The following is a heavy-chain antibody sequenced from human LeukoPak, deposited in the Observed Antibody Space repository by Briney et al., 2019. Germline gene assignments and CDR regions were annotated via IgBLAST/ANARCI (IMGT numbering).Heavy chain of an antibody. CDR3: AKDRPPSGPMAD. Sequence: GGXXRLSCVVPGFTLSSYGMHWVRQAPGKGLEGVAVIWTDGSSRYYADSVKGRFTISRDESRKTLYIQMNSLRVEDTAVYYCAKDRPPSGPMADWGQGTLVTVSS. CDR1: GFTLSSYG. D-gene: IGHD6-19*01. V-gene: IGHV3-33*03. CDR2: IWTDGSSR. J-gene: IGHJ4*02.